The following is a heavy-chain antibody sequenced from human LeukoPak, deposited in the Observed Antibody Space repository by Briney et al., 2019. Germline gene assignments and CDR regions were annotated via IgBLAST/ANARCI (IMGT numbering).Heavy chain of an antibody. CDR2: IKSKTDGGTT. V-gene: IGHV3-15*01. J-gene: IGHJ4*02. D-gene: IGHD5-18*01. CDR3: TTDPDTAMLIFDY. CDR1: GFTFTSAW. Sequence: GGFLRLSCAASGFTFTSAWMNWVRQAPGKGLEWVGRIKSKTDGGTTDYAAPVKGRFTISRDDSKNTLYLQMNSLKTEDTAVYYCTTDPDTAMLIFDYWGQGTLVTVSS.